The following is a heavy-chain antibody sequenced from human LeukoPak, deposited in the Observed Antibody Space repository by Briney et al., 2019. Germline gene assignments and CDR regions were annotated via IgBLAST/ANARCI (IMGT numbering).Heavy chain of an antibody. Sequence: KPGGAPRLSCAASGFNFSDYYMSWIRQAPGKGLGWGLYISSSGSTIYYADSVKGRFTISRDNAKNSLYLQMNSLRAEDTAVYYCAKGTHSSSWHWYDPWGQGTLVTVSS. CDR3: AKGTHSSSWHWYDP. D-gene: IGHD6-13*01. CDR1: GFNFSDYY. J-gene: IGHJ5*02. V-gene: IGHV3-11*01. CDR2: ISSSGSTI.